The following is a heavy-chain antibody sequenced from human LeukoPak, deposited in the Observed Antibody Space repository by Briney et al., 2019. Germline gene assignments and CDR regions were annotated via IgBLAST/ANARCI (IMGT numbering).Heavy chain of an antibody. Sequence: GGSLRLSCAASGFTFINYAMAWVRQAPGKGLEWVSAISGSGGSTYNADSVKGRFTISRDTSQNTLYLQMNSLRAEDTAVYYCAKALYGSGSYPFDYWGQGTLVTVSS. CDR3: AKALYGSGSYPFDY. D-gene: IGHD3-10*01. CDR1: GFTFINYA. V-gene: IGHV3-23*01. J-gene: IGHJ4*02. CDR2: ISGSGGST.